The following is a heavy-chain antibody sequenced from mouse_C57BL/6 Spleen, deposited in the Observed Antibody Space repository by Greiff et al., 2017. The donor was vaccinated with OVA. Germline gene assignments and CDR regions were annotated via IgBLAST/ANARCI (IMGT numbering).Heavy chain of an antibody. J-gene: IGHJ3*01. CDR1: GFTFSDYG. CDR2: ISSGSSTI. V-gene: IGHV5-17*01. CDR3: ARGVLRLAWFAY. D-gene: IGHD1-1*01. Sequence: EVKLVESGGGLVKPGGSLKLSCAASGFTFSDYGMHWVRQAPEKGLEWVAYISSGSSTIYYADTVKGRFTISRDNAKNPLFLQMTILRSADTAMYYCARGVLRLAWFAYWGQGTLVTVSA.